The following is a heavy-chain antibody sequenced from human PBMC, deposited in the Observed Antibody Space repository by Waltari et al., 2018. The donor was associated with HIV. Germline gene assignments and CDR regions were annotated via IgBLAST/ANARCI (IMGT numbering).Heavy chain of an antibody. J-gene: IGHJ6*02. D-gene: IGHD6-13*01. CDR3: VKEHQYSHSWYSYYGMDV. CDR1: GFTFGNYD. V-gene: IGHV3-23*01. CDR2: ISGSGGST. Sequence: EVQVLESGRALVQPGGSMRLFCAASGFTFGNYDMRWVRQAPGKGLEWVSTISGSGGSTYYADSVKGRFTVSRDNSKNTLYLQMNSLRAEDTAVYFCVKEHQYSHSWYSYYGMDVWGQGTTVTVSS.